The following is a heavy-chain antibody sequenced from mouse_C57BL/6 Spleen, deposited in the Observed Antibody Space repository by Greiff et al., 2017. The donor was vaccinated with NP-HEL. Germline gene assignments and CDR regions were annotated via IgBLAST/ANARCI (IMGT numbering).Heavy chain of an antibody. CDR1: GFTFSSYA. V-gene: IGHV5-4*03. Sequence: EVMLVESGGGLVKPGGSLKLSCAASGFTFSSYAMSWVRQTPEKRLEWVATISDGGSYTYYPDNVKGRFTISRDNAKNNLYLQMSHLKSEDTAMYYCARKGQNEVWGTGTTVTVAS. J-gene: IGHJ1*03. CDR3: ARKGQNEV. CDR2: ISDGGSYT.